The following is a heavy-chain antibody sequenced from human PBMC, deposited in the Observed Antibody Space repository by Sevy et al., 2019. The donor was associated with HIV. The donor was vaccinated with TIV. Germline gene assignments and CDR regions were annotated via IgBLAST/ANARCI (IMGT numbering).Heavy chain of an antibody. D-gene: IGHD1-7*01. Sequence: GESLKISCAASGFTFSSYGMHWVRQAPGKGLEWVAFIRYDGSNKYYADSVKGRFTISRDNSKNTLYLQMNSLRAEDTAVYYCAKVPAGGTTLYYYYYMDVWGKGTTVTVSS. V-gene: IGHV3-30*02. CDR2: IRYDGSNK. CDR1: GFTFSSYG. CDR3: AKVPAGGTTLYYYYYMDV. J-gene: IGHJ6*03.